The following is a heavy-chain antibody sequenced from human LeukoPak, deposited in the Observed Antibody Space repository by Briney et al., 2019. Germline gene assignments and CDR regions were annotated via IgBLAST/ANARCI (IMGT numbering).Heavy chain of an antibody. Sequence: SETLSLTCAVYGGSFSGYYWSWIRQPPGKGLEWIGEINHSGSTNYNPSLTSRVTISVDTSKNQFSLKLSSVTAADTAVYYCARGGRPYDYIWGSYRSPYNWFDPWGQGTLVTVSS. J-gene: IGHJ5*02. CDR2: INHSGST. D-gene: IGHD3-16*02. CDR1: GGSFSGYY. V-gene: IGHV4-34*01. CDR3: ARGGRPYDYIWGSYRSPYNWFDP.